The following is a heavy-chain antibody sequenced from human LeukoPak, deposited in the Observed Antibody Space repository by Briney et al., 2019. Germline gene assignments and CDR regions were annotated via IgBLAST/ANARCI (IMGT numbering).Heavy chain of an antibody. Sequence: PGGSLRLSCAASGFTFDDYGMSWVRQAPGKGLEWVSGINWNGGSTGYADSVKGRFPISRDNAKNSLYLQMNSLRAEDTALYYCARDPGGYDILTGSADHYFDYWGQGTLVTVSS. D-gene: IGHD3-9*01. CDR3: ARDPGGYDILTGSADHYFDY. CDR1: GFTFDDYG. V-gene: IGHV3-20*04. J-gene: IGHJ4*02. CDR2: INWNGGST.